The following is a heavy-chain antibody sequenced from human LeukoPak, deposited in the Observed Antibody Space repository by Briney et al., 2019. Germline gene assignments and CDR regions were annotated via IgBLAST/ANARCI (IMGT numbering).Heavy chain of an antibody. CDR1: GGSISSYY. J-gene: IGHJ4*02. V-gene: IGHV4-59*01. Sequence: SETLSLTCTVSGGSISSYYWSWIRQPPGKGLEWIGYIYYSGSTSYNPSLKSRVTISVDTSKNQFSLKLSSVTAAGTAVYYCARYSLYDYVWGSHRQTFAFDYWGQGTLVTVSS. D-gene: IGHD3-16*02. CDR3: ARYSLYDYVWGSHRQTFAFDY. CDR2: IYYSGST.